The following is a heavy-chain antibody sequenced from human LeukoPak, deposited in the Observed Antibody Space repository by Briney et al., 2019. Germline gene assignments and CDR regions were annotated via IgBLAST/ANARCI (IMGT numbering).Heavy chain of an antibody. J-gene: IGHJ4*02. CDR2: MYYSGST. CDR3: ARWSGYALD. D-gene: IGHD2-2*01. CDR1: GGAITNYY. Sequence: SETLSLTCTVSGGAITNYYWSWIRQPPGKGLEWIGYMYYSGSTNYNPSLKSRVTMSVDTSNNQISLKMTSLTAADTAVYYCARWSGYALDWGQGTLVTVSS. V-gene: IGHV4-59*01.